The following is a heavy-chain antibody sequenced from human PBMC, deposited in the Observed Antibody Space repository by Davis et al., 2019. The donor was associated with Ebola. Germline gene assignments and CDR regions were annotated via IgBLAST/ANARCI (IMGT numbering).Heavy chain of an antibody. D-gene: IGHD1-26*01. J-gene: IGHJ5*02. Sequence: AASVKVSCKASGGTFSSYAISWVRQAPGQGLEWMGGIIPIFGTANYAQKFQGRVTITADKSTSTAYMELSSLRSEDTAVYYCAREGLSGSYYLPRYNWFDPWGQGTLVTVSS. CDR3: AREGLSGSYYLPRYNWFDP. V-gene: IGHV1-69*06. CDR1: GGTFSSYA. CDR2: IIPIFGTA.